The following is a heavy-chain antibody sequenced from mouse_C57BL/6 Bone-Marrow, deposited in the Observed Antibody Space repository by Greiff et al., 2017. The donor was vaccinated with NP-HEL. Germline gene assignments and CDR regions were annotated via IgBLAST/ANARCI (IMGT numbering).Heavy chain of an antibody. CDR3: VRQGSSYAMDY. D-gene: IGHD3-1*01. J-gene: IGHJ4*01. CDR2: IRSKSNNYAT. Sequence: EVQLVESGGGLEQPKGSLKLSCAASGFSFNTYAMNWVRQAPGKGLEWVARIRSKSNNYATYYADSVKDRFTISRDDSESMLYLQMNNLKTEDTAMYYCVRQGSSYAMDYWGQGTSVTVSS. V-gene: IGHV10-1*01. CDR1: GFSFNTYA.